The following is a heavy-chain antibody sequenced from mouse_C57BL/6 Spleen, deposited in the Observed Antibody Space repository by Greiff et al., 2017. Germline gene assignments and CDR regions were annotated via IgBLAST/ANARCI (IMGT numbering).Heavy chain of an antibody. D-gene: IGHD4-1*02. CDR2: IYPGAGDT. CDR1: GYAFSSYW. CDR3: ALNCPTAY. J-gene: IGHJ3*01. Sequence: VQLQQSGAELVKPGASVKISCNASGYAFSSYWMNWVKQGPGKGLEWIGQIYPGAGDTNYNGKFKGKATLTADKSSSTAYMQLSSLTSEDSADYLYALNCPTAYWGQGTLVTVSA. V-gene: IGHV1-80*01.